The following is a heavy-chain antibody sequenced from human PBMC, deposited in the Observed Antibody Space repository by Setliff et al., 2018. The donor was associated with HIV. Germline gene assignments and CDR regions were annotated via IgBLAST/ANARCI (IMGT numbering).Heavy chain of an antibody. D-gene: IGHD3-10*01. J-gene: IGHJ5*02. CDR3: ARVSLWFGELSTDPNWFDP. V-gene: IGHV4-39*02. CDR2: IYYSGGT. CDR1: GGSISSSSYY. Sequence: SETLSLTCTVSGGSISSSSYYWGWIRQPPGKGLEWIGSIYYSGGTYNNPSLKSRVTLSVDTSKTHFFLKLTSVTAADTAVYYCARVSLWFGELSTDPNWFDPWGQGTLVTVSS.